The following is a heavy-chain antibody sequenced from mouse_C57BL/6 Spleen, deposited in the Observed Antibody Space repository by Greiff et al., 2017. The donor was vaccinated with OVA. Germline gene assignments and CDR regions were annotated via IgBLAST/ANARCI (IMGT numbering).Heavy chain of an antibody. J-gene: IGHJ2*01. V-gene: IGHV1-69*01. CDR1: GYTFTSYW. D-gene: IGHD2-5*01. Sequence: VKVVESGAELVMPGASVKLSCKASGYTFTSYWMHWVKQRPGQGLEWIGEIDPSDSYTNYNQKFKGKSTLTVDKSSSTAYMQLSSLTSEDSAVYYCARYYSNFLFDYWGQGTTLTVSS. CDR2: IDPSDSYT. CDR3: ARYYSNFLFDY.